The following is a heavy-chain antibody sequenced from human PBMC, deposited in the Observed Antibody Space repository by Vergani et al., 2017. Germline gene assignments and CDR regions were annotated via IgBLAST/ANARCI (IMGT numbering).Heavy chain of an antibody. CDR1: GGSISSGSYY. D-gene: IGHD3-16*01. J-gene: IGHJ4*02. V-gene: IGHV4-61*02. CDR3: AGERAAGDRHFDY. CDR2: IYTSGST. Sequence: QVQLQESGPGLVKPSQTLSLTCTVSGGSISSGSYYWSWIRQPAGKGLEWIGRIYTSGSTNYNPSLKSRVTISVDTSKNQFSLKLSSVTAADTAVYYCAGERAAGDRHFDYWGQGTLVTVSS.